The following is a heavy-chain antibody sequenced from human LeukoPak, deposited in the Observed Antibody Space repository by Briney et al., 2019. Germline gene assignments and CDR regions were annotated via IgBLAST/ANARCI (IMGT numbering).Heavy chain of an antibody. Sequence: GGSLRLSCAASGFTFRNYWMSWVRQAPGKGLEWVAKVKQDGSEKYYVDSVKGRFAVSRDNAKNSLYLQMNSLRAEDTAVFYCARAPASYYYDSSGYYYPGEAFDIWGQGTMVTVSS. CDR1: GFTFRNYW. V-gene: IGHV3-7*03. CDR3: ARAPASYYYDSSGYYYPGEAFDI. CDR2: VKQDGSEK. J-gene: IGHJ3*02. D-gene: IGHD3-22*01.